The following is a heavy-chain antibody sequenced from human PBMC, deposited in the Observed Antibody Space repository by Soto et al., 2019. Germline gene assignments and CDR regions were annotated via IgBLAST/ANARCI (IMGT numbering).Heavy chain of an antibody. CDR3: ARPAGRVADVDY. J-gene: IGHJ4*01. V-gene: IGHV3-48*02. Sequence: EVQLVESGGGLVQPGGSLRLSCAASGFVFSTYSMNWVRQAPGKGLEWVSYISSSSSTIYYADSVQGRFTISRDNAKNSLYLQVNSLRDEDTAVYYCARPAGRVADVDYWGHGNRVTVSS. D-gene: IGHD2-15*01. CDR1: GFVFSTYS. CDR2: ISSSSSTI.